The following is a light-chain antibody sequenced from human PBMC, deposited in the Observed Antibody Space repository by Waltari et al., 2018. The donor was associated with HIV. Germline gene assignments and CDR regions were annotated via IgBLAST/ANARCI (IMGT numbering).Light chain of an antibody. CDR1: QDIGHY. CDR2: DAS. J-gene: IGKJ3*01. CDR3: QQYDNLLFT. Sequence: DIQMTQFPSSLSASVGDRVTITCQASQDIGHYLNWYQQKPGKAPKVLIYDASNSETGVPSRFSGSGSGTDFNLTISSLQPEDIATYYWQQYDNLLFTFGPGTKVDIK. V-gene: IGKV1-33*01.